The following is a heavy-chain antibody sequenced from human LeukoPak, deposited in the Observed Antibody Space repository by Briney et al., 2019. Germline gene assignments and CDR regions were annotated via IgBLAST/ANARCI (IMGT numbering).Heavy chain of an antibody. D-gene: IGHD4-23*01. Sequence: LTELSMHWVRQAPGKGLEWMGGFDPEDGETIYAQKFQGRVTMTEDTSTDTAYMELISLRSEDTAVYYCATRGITVVNPHRTFDYWGQGTLVTVSS. V-gene: IGHV1-24*01. J-gene: IGHJ4*02. CDR3: ATRGITVVNPHRTFDY. CDR2: FDPEDGET. CDR1: LTELS.